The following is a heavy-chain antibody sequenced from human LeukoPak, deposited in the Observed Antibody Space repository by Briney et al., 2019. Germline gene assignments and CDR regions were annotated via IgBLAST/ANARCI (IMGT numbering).Heavy chain of an antibody. CDR2: IRSKANSYAT. J-gene: IGHJ3*02. CDR1: GFTFSGSA. V-gene: IGHV3-73*01. Sequence: GGSLKLSCAASGFTFSGSAMHWVRQASGKGLEWVGRIRSKANSYATAYAASVEGRFTISRDDSKNTAYLQMNSLKTEDTAVYYCTRRGYGDYVDAFDIWGQGTMVTVSS. CDR3: TRRGYGDYVDAFDI. D-gene: IGHD4-17*01.